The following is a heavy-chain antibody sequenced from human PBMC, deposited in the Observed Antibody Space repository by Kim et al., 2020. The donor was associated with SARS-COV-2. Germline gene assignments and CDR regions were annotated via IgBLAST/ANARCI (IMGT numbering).Heavy chain of an antibody. J-gene: IGHJ6*02. V-gene: IGHV1-8*01. CDR3: AGGFILYYYGSGSYSYGMDV. Sequence: ASVKVSCKASGYTFTSYDINWVRQATGQGLEWMGWMNPNSGNTGYAQKFQGRVTMTRNTSISTAYMELSSLRSEDTAVYYCAGGFILYYYGSGSYSYGMDVWGQGTTVTVSS. CDR2: MNPNSGNT. CDR1: GYTFTSYD. D-gene: IGHD3-10*01.